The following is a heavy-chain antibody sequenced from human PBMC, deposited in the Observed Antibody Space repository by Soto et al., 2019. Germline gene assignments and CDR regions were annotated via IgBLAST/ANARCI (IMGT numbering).Heavy chain of an antibody. Sequence: EVQLVESGGGLVQPGRSLRLSCAASGFTFDDYAMHWVRQAPGKGLEWVSGISWNSGSIGYADSVKGRFTISRDNAKNSLYLQMNSLIAEDTALYYCAKDMVNYYDSSGHAFDYWGQGTLVTVSS. V-gene: IGHV3-9*01. CDR3: AKDMVNYYDSSGHAFDY. D-gene: IGHD3-22*01. CDR2: ISWNSGSI. CDR1: GFTFDDYA. J-gene: IGHJ4*02.